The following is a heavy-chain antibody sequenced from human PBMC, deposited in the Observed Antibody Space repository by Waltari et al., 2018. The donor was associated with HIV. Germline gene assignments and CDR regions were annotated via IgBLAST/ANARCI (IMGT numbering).Heavy chain of an antibody. CDR3: ARDRGYSGYGGMDV. CDR1: GFSVSDNY. J-gene: IGHJ6*02. V-gene: IGHV3-53*01. CDR2: IYTGDGT. Sequence: EVRLVESGGGLFQPGGSLRLSCAASGFSVSDNYMSWVRQAPGKGLEWVSVIYTGDGTYYADSVKGRFTISRDKSKNSLSLQVDSLRVEDTAVYFCARDRGYSGYGGMDVWGQGTTVTVSS. D-gene: IGHD5-12*01.